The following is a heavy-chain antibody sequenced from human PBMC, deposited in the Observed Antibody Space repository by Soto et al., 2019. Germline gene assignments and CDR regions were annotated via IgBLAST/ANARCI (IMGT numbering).Heavy chain of an antibody. CDR3: ARPRSWSGDSCPFDY. D-gene: IGHD2-15*01. CDR1: GGTFSSYT. Sequence: QVQLLQSGAEVKKPGSSMKVSCKASGGTFSSYTFNWVRQAPGQGLEWMGGIFPFFGTPNYAQKFQGRVTITADESASTAYRELSSLTSDDTAVYYCARPRSWSGDSCPFDYWGQGTLVTVSS. CDR2: IFPFFGTP. J-gene: IGHJ4*02. V-gene: IGHV1-69*01.